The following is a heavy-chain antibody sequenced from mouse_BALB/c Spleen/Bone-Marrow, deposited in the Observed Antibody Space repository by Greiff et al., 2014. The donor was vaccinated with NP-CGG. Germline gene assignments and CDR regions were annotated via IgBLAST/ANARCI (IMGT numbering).Heavy chain of an antibody. D-gene: IGHD1-1*01. Sequence: LVESGAELVKPGASVKLSCTASGFNIKDTYMHWVKQRPEQGLEWIGRIDPANGNTKYDPKFQGKATITADTSSNTAYLQLSSLTSEDTAVYYCARYYYGSSYFDYLGQGTTLTVSS. J-gene: IGHJ2*01. CDR3: ARYYYGSSYFDY. CDR2: IDPANGNT. CDR1: GFNIKDTY. V-gene: IGHV14-3*02.